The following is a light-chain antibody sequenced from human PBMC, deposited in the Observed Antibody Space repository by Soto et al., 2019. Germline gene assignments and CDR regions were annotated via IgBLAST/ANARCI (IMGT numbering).Light chain of an antibody. CDR2: DVS. CDR3: SSYTTSNTRQIV. V-gene: IGLV2-14*03. J-gene: IGLJ1*01. Sequence: SVLTQPASVSGSPAQSITISCTGTSSDVGGYNYVSWYQHHPGKAPKLMIFDVSNRPSGVSNRFSGSKSGNTASLTISGLQPEDEADYYCSSYTTSNTRQIVFGTGTKVTVL. CDR1: SSDVGGYNY.